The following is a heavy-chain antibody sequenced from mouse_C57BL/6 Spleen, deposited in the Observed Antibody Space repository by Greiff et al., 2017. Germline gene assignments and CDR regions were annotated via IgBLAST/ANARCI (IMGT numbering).Heavy chain of an antibody. J-gene: IGHJ4*01. CDR3: ARGAYPGDYYAMDY. Sequence: QVQLQQPGAELVRPGSSVKLSCKASGYTFTSYWMHWVKQRPIQGLEWIGNIDPSDSETHYNQKFKDKATLTVDKSSSTAYMQLSSLTSEDSAVYYCARGAYPGDYYAMDYWGQGTSVTVSS. CDR1: GYTFTSYW. CDR2: IDPSDSET. V-gene: IGHV1-52*01. D-gene: IGHD5-1*01.